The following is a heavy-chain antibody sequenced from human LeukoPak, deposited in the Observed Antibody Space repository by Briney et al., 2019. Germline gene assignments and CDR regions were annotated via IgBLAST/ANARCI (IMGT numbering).Heavy chain of an antibody. Sequence: GASVKVSCKASGYTFTGYYMHWVRQAPGQGLEWMGWINPNSGGTNYAQKFQGRVTMTRDTSISTAYMELSRLRSDDTAVYYCARDFPFDYSNSLTWFDPWGQGTLVTVSS. D-gene: IGHD4-11*01. CDR3: ARDFPFDYSNSLTWFDP. CDR1: GYTFTGYY. J-gene: IGHJ5*02. V-gene: IGHV1-2*02. CDR2: INPNSGGT.